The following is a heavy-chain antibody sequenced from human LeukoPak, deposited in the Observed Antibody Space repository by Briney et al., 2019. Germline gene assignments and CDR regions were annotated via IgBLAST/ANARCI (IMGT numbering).Heavy chain of an antibody. CDR3: ARDGRSGGSDYFDY. Sequence: GGSLRPSCAASGFTFSSYGMHWVRQAPGKGLEWVAVIWYDGSNKYYADSVKGRFTISRDNSKNTLYLQMSSLRAEDTAVYYCARDGRSGGSDYFDYWGQGTLVTVSS. J-gene: IGHJ4*02. V-gene: IGHV3-33*01. CDR1: GFTFSSYG. D-gene: IGHD2-15*01. CDR2: IWYDGSNK.